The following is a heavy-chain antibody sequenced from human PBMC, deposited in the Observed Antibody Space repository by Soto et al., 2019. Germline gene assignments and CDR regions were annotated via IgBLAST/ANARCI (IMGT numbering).Heavy chain of an antibody. Sequence: SVKVSCKASGGTFSSYAISWVRQAPGQGLEWMGGIIPIFGTANYAQKFQGRVTITADESTSTAYMEQSSLRSEDTAVYYCARDLSLRELSNWFDPWGQGTLVTVSS. D-gene: IGHD1-26*01. J-gene: IGHJ5*02. CDR3: ARDLSLRELSNWFDP. V-gene: IGHV1-69*13. CDR1: GGTFSSYA. CDR2: IIPIFGTA.